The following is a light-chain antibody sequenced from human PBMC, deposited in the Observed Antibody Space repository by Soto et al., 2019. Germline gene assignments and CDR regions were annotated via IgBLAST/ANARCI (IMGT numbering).Light chain of an antibody. Sequence: QSVLTQPASVSGSPGQSITISCTGTSSDIGTWNHVSWYQQHPGKAPQLIIYEVSNRPSGLSNRFSASKSGNTASLTISGLQAEDEADYFCCSYTTSSTLVFGTGTKVTVL. V-gene: IGLV2-14*01. CDR1: SSDIGTWNH. J-gene: IGLJ1*01. CDR3: CSYTTSSTLV. CDR2: EVS.